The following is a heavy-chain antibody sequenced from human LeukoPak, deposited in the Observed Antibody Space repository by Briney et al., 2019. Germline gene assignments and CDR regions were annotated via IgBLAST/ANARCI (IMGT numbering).Heavy chain of an antibody. D-gene: IGHD5-12*01. CDR3: AREGGYSNPFDS. V-gene: IGHV4-4*07. CDR1: GGSFSGYY. J-gene: IGHJ4*02. CDR2: IYTSGGI. Sequence: SETLSLTCAVYGGSFSGYYWSWIRQPAGKGLEWIGRIYTSGGIDFNPSLKSRVTISVDTSKNQFSLKLSSVTAADTAVYYCAREGGYSNPFDSWGQGTLVTVSS.